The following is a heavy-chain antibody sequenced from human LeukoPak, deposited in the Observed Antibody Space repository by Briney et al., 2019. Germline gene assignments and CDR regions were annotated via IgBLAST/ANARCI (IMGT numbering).Heavy chain of an antibody. CDR2: TYYRSKWYN. CDR3: ARKGTVTTPFDY. J-gene: IGHJ4*02. V-gene: IGHV6-1*01. D-gene: IGHD4-11*01. CDR1: GDSVSSNSAA. Sequence: SQTLSLTCVISGDSVSSNSAAWNWIRHSPSRGLEWLGRTYYRSKWYNDYAVSVKSRITINADTSKNQLSLQLNSVPPEATAVYYCARKGTVTTPFDYWGQGILVTVSS.